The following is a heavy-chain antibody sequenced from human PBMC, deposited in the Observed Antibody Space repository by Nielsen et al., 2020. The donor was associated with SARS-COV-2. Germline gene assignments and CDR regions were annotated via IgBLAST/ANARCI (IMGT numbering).Heavy chain of an antibody. CDR2: TYYRSKWYN. D-gene: IGHD3-22*01. J-gene: IGHJ2*01. Sequence: WIRQSPSRGLEWLGRTYYRSKWYNDYAVSVKSRITINPDTSKNQFSLQLNSVTPEDTAVYYCAGNYYDSTWAHYWYFDLWGRGTLVTVSS. V-gene: IGHV6-1*01. CDR3: AGNYYDSTWAHYWYFDL.